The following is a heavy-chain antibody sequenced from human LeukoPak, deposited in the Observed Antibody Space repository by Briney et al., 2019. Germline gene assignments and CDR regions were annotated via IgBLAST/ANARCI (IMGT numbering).Heavy chain of an antibody. CDR3: AKDAPRGGTFDY. D-gene: IGHD3-16*01. V-gene: IGHV3-43*02. J-gene: IGHJ4*02. CDR1: GFTFDDYA. Sequence: GRSLRLSCAASGFTFDDYAMHWVRQAPGKGLEWVSLISGDGGSTYYADSVKGRFTISRDNSKNSLYLQMNSLRTEDTALYYCAKDAPRGGTFDYWGQGTLVTVSS. CDR2: ISGDGGST.